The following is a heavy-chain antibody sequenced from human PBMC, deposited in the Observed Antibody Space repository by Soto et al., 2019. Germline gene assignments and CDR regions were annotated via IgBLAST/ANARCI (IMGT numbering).Heavy chain of an antibody. CDR1: GDSIGSGDNY. D-gene: IGHD3-10*01. CDR2: IHSRGST. J-gene: IGHJ3*01. V-gene: IGHV4-30-4*01. CDR3: ARIGSYYDNTGFSENAFDV. Sequence: SETLSLTCTVSGDSIGSGDNYWSWIRQPPGKGLEWIGFIHSRGSTNYNPSLRSRLIISVDTSKNQFSLTLSSVTAADTAVYYCARIGSYYDNTGFSENAFDVWGQGIMVTVSS.